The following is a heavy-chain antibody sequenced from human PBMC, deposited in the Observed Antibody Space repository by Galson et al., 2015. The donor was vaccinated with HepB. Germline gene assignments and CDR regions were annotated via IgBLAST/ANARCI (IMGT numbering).Heavy chain of an antibody. Sequence: SLRLSCAASGFTFSDYYMEWVRQAPGKGLEWVGRVRHKARRYTTDYVASVEGRITISRDDSKNSLYLQMDSLKTEDTAVYYCSNTLPGIDLDYWGQGTLVTVSS. V-gene: IGHV3-72*01. D-gene: IGHD2-15*01. CDR1: GFTFSDYY. CDR2: VRHKARRYTT. CDR3: SNTLPGIDLDY. J-gene: IGHJ4*02.